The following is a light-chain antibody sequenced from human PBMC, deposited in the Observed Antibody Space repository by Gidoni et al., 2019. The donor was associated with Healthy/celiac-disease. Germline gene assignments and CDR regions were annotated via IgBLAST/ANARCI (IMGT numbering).Light chain of an antibody. CDR3: SSYTSSSPFV. CDR2: DVR. Sequence: SALTHPAPVAGTPGEPITIACTGTSSDVGGYNYVSWEQQHPGKAPKLILYDVRHRPSGVSNRFSGSKSGNTASLTISGLQAEDEADYYCSSYTSSSPFVFGTGTKVTVL. J-gene: IGLJ1*01. V-gene: IGLV2-14*01. CDR1: SSDVGGYNY.